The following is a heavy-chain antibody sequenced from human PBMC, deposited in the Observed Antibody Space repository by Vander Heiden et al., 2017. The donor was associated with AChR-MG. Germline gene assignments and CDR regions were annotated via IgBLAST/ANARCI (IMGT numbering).Heavy chain of an antibody. J-gene: IGHJ4*02. CDR2: ISYDGSNK. V-gene: IGHV3-30-3*01. CDR3: ARVQGDQLLTYYFDY. Sequence: QVQLVESGGGGVQPGRSLRPPCAASGFTFSSYAMHWVRQAPGKGLEWVAVISYDGSNKYYADSVKGRFTISRDNSKNTLYLQMNSLSAEDTAVYYCARVQGDQLLTYYFDYWGQGTLVTVSS. CDR1: GFTFSSYA. D-gene: IGHD2-2*01.